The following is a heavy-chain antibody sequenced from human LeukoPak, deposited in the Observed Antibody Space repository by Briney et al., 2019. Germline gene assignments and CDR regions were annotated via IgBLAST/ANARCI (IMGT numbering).Heavy chain of an antibody. CDR1: GGSISNYY. D-gene: IGHD5-18*01. CDR3: ARGRGYSFGCDF. J-gene: IGHJ4*02. Sequence: KASETLSLTCTVSGGSISNYYWSWIRQPPGKGLEWIGFIDYSGSSNYNPSLKSRVTMSVDTSRNQFSLKLSSVTAADTAIYYCARGRGYSFGCDFWGQGTLVTVSS. V-gene: IGHV4-59*01. CDR2: IDYSGSS.